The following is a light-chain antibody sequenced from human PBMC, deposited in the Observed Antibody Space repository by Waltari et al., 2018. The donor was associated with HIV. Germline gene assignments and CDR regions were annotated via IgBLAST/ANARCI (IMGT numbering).Light chain of an antibody. CDR1: NSDVGGYDL. Sequence: QSALTQPASVSGSPGQSVTISCAGSNSDVGGYDLVSWYQHHPGKAPNRLIYEVTKRPSGVSNRFSGSKSGNTASLTISGLQAEDEADYYCCSYAGSHTFVVFGGGTK. CDR3: CSYAGSHTFVV. J-gene: IGLJ2*01. CDR2: EVT. V-gene: IGLV2-23*02.